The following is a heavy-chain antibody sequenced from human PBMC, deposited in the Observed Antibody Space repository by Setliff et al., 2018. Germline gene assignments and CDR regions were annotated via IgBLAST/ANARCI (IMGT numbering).Heavy chain of an antibody. CDR1: GDSISSSSYY. Sequence: SETLSLTCSVSGDSISSSSYYWGWISQPPGKGLEWIGSINYSGITYYSPSLKSRVIVSVDTSTNQFSLKLSSVTAADTAVYYCARLPGYCNGGNCYGYYTFDIWGQGTMVTVSS. V-gene: IGHV4-39*01. J-gene: IGHJ3*02. CDR3: ARLPGYCNGGNCYGYYTFDI. CDR2: INYSGIT. D-gene: IGHD2-15*01.